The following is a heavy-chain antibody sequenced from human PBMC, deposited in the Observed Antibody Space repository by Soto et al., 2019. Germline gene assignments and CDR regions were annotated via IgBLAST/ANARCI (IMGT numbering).Heavy chain of an antibody. CDR3: AREAGYSYNNWFDP. Sequence: WGSLRLSCAASGFTXSSYSMNWVRQAPGKGLEWVSSISSSSSYIYYADSVKGRFTISRDNAKNTLYLQMNSLRAEDTAVYYCAREAGYSYNNWFDPWGQGTLVTVSS. D-gene: IGHD5-18*01. CDR2: ISSSSSYI. J-gene: IGHJ5*02. V-gene: IGHV3-21*01. CDR1: GFTXSSYS.